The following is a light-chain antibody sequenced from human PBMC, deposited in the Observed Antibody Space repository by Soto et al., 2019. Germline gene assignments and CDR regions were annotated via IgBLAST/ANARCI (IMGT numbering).Light chain of an antibody. Sequence: DIQMTQSPSSLSASVGDRVTITCRASQGISNYLAWYQQKPGKVPKLLIYAASNLQSGVPSRFSGSGSGTDFTLTISSLQPDDFATYYCQQYNSYPWTFGQGTKVDIK. CDR2: AAS. V-gene: IGKV1-27*01. J-gene: IGKJ1*01. CDR1: QGISNY. CDR3: QQYNSYPWT.